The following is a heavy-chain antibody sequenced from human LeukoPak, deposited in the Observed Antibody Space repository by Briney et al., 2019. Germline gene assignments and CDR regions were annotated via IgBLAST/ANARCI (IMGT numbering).Heavy chain of an antibody. D-gene: IGHD3-16*01. Sequence: ASVKVSCKASGYTFTSYGISWVRQAPGQGLEWMGWNSAYNGNTNYAQKFLGRVTMTTDTSTSTAYMELRSLRSDDTAVYYCATEPLRLRLGDTSTDYWGQGTLVTVSS. CDR3: ATEPLRLRLGDTSTDY. V-gene: IGHV1-18*04. CDR2: NSAYNGNT. J-gene: IGHJ4*02. CDR1: GYTFTSYG.